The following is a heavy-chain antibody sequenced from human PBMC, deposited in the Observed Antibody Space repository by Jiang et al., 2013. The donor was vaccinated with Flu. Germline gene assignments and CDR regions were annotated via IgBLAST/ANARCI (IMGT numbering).Heavy chain of an antibody. J-gene: IGHJ4*02. CDR1: GGSISPYY. Sequence: LLKPSETLSLTCSVSGGSISPYYWSWIRQPPGKVLEWVGYIYYRGTTKYSPSLTSRVTMSLDTSKNQFSLKLGSVTAADTAVYYCARISNIATRTIDYWGQGALVTVSS. V-gene: IGHV4-59*01. CDR2: IYYRGTT. CDR3: ARISNIATRTIDY. D-gene: IGHD6-6*01.